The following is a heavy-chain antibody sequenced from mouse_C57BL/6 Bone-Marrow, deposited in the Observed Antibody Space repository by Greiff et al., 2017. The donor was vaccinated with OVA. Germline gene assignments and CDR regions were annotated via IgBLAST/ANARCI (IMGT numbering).Heavy chain of an antibody. CDR2: ISSGGSYT. CDR3: ASNVYGSVWSAY. D-gene: IGHD1-1*01. J-gene: IGHJ2*01. Sequence: EVQLVESGGDLVKPGGSLKLSCAASGFTFSSYGMSWVRQTPDKRLEWVATISSGGSYTYYPDSVKGRFTISRDTANITLYLQMSSLKSEDTARYNCASNVYGSVWSAYWGQGTTLTVS. V-gene: IGHV5-6*01. CDR1: GFTFSSYG.